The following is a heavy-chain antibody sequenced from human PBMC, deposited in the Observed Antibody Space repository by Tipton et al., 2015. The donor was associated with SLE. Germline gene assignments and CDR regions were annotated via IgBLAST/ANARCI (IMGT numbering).Heavy chain of an antibody. CDR2: IYYGGST. Sequence: TLSLTCTVSGGSINKNNYYWAWIRQPPGKGPEWIGSIYYGGSTYFNPSLRSRVTISIDTSKNQISLKLKSVTAADTAAYYCARHGFTSGWYRIEYFRHWGQGTLVFVSS. J-gene: IGHJ1*01. CDR1: GGSINKNNYY. CDR3: ARHGFTSGWYRIEYFRH. D-gene: IGHD6-19*01. V-gene: IGHV4-39*07.